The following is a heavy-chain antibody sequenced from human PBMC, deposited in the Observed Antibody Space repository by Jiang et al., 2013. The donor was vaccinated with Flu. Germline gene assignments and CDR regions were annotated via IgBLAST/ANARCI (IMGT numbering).Heavy chain of an antibody. J-gene: IGHJ4*02. Sequence: LEVWGGLVQPGRSLRLSCAASGFTFDDYAMHWVRQAPGKGLEWVSGISWNSGSIGYADSVKGRFTISRDNAKNSLYLQMNSLRAEDTALYYCAIGPGPDGSYYGPFDYWGQGTLVTVSS. CDR2: ISWNSGSI. CDR3: AIGPGPDGSYYGPFDY. V-gene: IGHV3-9*01. D-gene: IGHD1-26*01. CDR1: GFTFDDYA.